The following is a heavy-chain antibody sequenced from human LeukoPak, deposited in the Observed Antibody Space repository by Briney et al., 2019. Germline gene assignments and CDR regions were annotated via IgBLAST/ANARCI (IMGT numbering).Heavy chain of an antibody. CDR3: ARDKGVTTDFDH. V-gene: IGHV3-7*04. CDR2: IKQDGSEK. Sequence: SGGSLRLSCAASGFIFRNYWMSWVRQAPGKGLEWVANIKQDGSEKYYVGSVKGRFTISRDNAKNSLSLQMNSLRAEDTAVYYCARDKGVTTDFDHWGQGTLVTVSS. D-gene: IGHD4-11*01. J-gene: IGHJ4*02. CDR1: GFIFRNYW.